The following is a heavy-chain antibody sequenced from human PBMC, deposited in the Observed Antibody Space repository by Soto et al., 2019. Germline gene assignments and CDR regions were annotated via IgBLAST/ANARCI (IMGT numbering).Heavy chain of an antibody. CDR1: GFTFSSYS. J-gene: IGHJ3*02. D-gene: IGHD3-10*01. V-gene: IGHV3-21*01. Sequence: GGSLRLSCAASGFTFSSYSMNWVRQAPGKGLEWVSSISSSSSYIYYADSVKGRFTISRDNAKNSLYLQMNSLRAEDTAVYYCARVRPMVRGVFADAFDIWGQGTMVTVSS. CDR2: ISSSSSYI. CDR3: ARVRPMVRGVFADAFDI.